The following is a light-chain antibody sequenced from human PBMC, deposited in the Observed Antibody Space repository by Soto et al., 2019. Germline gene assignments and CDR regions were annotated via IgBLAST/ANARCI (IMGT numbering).Light chain of an antibody. CDR1: QSISSW. J-gene: IGKJ4*02. CDR3: LQHFNCSWR. CDR2: EAS. Sequence: IWIPQPHATLSASVGGGVPITCRASQSISSWFASYQQRTRKAPKLLIYEASIFESGVPSRFSGGGSGTDFTLNISSLQPEDFATDYCLQHFNCSWRFGVGTKV. V-gene: IGKV1-5*03.